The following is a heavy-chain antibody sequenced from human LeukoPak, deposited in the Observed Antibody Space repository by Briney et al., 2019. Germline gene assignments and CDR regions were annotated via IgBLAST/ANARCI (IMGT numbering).Heavy chain of an antibody. CDR1: GYTFTDYG. CDR2: ISTYNGNT. Sequence: ASVKVSWKASGYTFTDYGVYWVRQAPGQVLEWIGWISTYNGNTHYVQNLQDRVAMTTDASTTTAFMELRSLRSDDTAVYYCARVLGRQIAVAGDDYWGQGTLVTVSS. D-gene: IGHD6-19*01. CDR3: ARVLGRQIAVAGDDY. V-gene: IGHV1-18*01. J-gene: IGHJ4*02.